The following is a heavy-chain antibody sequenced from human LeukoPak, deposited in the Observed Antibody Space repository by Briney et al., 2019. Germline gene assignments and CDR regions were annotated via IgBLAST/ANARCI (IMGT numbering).Heavy chain of an antibody. V-gene: IGHV3-53*01. CDR3: AKRRGLELTYYYYMDV. CDR2: IYSGGST. Sequence: GGSLRLSCAASGFTVSSSYMSWVRQAPGKGLDWVSGIYSGGSTYYADSVKGRFTISRDNSKNTLYLQMNSLRAEDTAVYYCAKRRGLELTYYYYMDVWGKGTTVTVSS. D-gene: IGHD1-7*01. CDR1: GFTVSSSY. J-gene: IGHJ6*03.